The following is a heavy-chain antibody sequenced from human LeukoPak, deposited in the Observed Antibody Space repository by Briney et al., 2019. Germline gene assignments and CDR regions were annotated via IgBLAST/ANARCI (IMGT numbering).Heavy chain of an antibody. V-gene: IGHV3-30*03. D-gene: IGHD6-19*01. CDR3: ARSRIAVAGTIEY. J-gene: IGHJ4*02. CDR2: ISYEGNDK. Sequence: GGSLRLSCTASGFTLSSYSMHWVRQAPGKGLEWVAVISYEGNDKYADSVKGRFTIPRDNSKNTLYLQMNSLRAEDTAVYYCARSRIAVAGTIEYWGQGTLVTVSS. CDR1: GFTLSSYS.